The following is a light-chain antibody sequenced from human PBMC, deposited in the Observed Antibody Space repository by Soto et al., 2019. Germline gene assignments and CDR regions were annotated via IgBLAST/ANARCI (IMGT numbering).Light chain of an antibody. V-gene: IGKV3-20*01. J-gene: IGKJ4*01. CDR2: GAS. Sequence: ESVLTQSPGTLSLSPGDRATLSCEASQSVNNNYLAWYQHKPGQAPRLLIYGASSRATGIPDRFSGSGSGTDFTLTIRRLEPEDFAVYYCQQYDTSLPYTFGGGTKVDI. CDR1: QSVNNNY. CDR3: QQYDTSLPYT.